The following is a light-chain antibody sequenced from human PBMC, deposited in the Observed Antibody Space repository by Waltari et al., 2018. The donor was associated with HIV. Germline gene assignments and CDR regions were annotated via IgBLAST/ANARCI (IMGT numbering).Light chain of an antibody. CDR3: QSYDVALGGFYL. J-gene: IGLJ1*01. V-gene: IGLV1-40*01. CDR1: ASNIGTNYD. Sequence: QSVLTQPPSVSGAPGQSVTISCSGSASNIGTNYDVNWYQQFPGAAPKLLIFGDYNRPSGVPDRFSGSKSGTSASLAITGLQPEDEADYCQSYDVALGGFYLFGTGTTVTVL. CDR2: GDY.